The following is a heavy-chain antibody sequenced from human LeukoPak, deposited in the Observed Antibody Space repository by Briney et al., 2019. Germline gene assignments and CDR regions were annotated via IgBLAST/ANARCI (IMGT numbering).Heavy chain of an antibody. V-gene: IGHV4-38-2*01. J-gene: IGHJ4*02. Sequence: PSETLSLTCAVSGYSISSGYYWGWIRQPTGKGLEWIGEINHSGSTNYNPSLKSRVTISVDTSKNQFSLKLSSVTAADTAVYYCARRRTTYPYDSSGYFDYWGQGTLVTVSS. CDR1: GYSISSGYY. CDR3: ARRRTTYPYDSSGYFDY. CDR2: INHSGST. D-gene: IGHD3-22*01.